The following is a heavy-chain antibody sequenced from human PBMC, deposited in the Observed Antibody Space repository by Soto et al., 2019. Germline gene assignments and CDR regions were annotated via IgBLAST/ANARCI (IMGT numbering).Heavy chain of an antibody. J-gene: IGHJ3*02. V-gene: IGHV1-18*01. Sequence: GASVKVSCKASGYTFTSDGISWVRQAHGQGLEWMGWISAYNGNTNYAQKLQGRVTMTTDTSTSTAYMELRSLRSDDTAVYYCARDANYYDSSGDDAFDIWGQGTMVTVSS. CDR1: GYTFTSDG. D-gene: IGHD3-22*01. CDR3: ARDANYYDSSGDDAFDI. CDR2: ISAYNGNT.